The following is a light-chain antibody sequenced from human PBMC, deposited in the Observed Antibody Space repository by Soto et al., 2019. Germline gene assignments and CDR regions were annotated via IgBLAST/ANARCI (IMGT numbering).Light chain of an antibody. Sequence: QSVLTQAASVSGSPGQSITISCTGTSNDVGGYNYVSWYQQHPGKAPQLMIYDVSYRPSGVSDRFSGSKSGNTASLTISGLQADDEADYYCSSYASSNTVAFGEGTKLTVL. CDR1: SNDVGGYNY. CDR2: DVS. J-gene: IGLJ2*01. CDR3: SSYASSNTVA. V-gene: IGLV2-14*01.